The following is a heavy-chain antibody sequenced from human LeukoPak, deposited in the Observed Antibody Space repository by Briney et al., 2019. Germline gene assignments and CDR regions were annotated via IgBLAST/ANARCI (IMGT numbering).Heavy chain of an antibody. CDR1: GGSISSSSYY. V-gene: IGHV4-39*01. CDR2: IYYSGST. D-gene: IGHD3-9*01. J-gene: IGHJ4*02. CDR3: ARRQYILTGSFDY. Sequence: TSETLSLTCTVSGGSISSSSYYWGWIRQPPGKGLEWIGSIYYSGSTYYNPSLKSRVTISVDTSKNQFSLKLSSVTAADTAVYYCARRQYILTGSFDYWGQGTLVTVSS.